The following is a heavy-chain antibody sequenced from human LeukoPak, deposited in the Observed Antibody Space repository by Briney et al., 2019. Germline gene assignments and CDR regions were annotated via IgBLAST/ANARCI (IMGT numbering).Heavy chain of an antibody. D-gene: IGHD2-15*01. V-gene: IGHV3-48*01. CDR1: GFTFSSYS. J-gene: IGHJ3*02. Sequence: GGSLRLSCAASGFTFSSYSMTWVRQAPGKGLEWVSYISNSSTIYYTDSVKGRFTISRDNAKNSLYLQMNSLRVEDTAVYYCARDLVGRGSGAFDIWGQGTMVTVSS. CDR2: ISNSSTI. CDR3: ARDLVGRGSGAFDI.